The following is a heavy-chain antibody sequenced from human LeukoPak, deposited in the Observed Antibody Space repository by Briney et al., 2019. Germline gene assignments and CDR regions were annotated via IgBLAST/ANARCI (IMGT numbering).Heavy chain of an antibody. Sequence: GGSLRLSCAASGFTFSSHDMHWVRQPTGKGLEWVSVIGTAGNTYYTDSVEGRFTISRDNSKNTLYLQMNSLRTEDTAVYYCARRGVAGTEYYFDYWGQGTLVTVSS. CDR1: GFTFSSHD. J-gene: IGHJ4*02. V-gene: IGHV3-13*01. CDR2: IGTAGNT. D-gene: IGHD6-19*01. CDR3: ARRGVAGTEYYFDY.